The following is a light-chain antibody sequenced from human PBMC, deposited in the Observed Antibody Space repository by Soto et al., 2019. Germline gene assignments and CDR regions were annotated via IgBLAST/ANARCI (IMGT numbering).Light chain of an antibody. V-gene: IGKV3-15*01. Sequence: VVTRSPGTLSLSPGERATLSCRASQSVSSSYLAWYQQKPGQAPRLLIIGASDRVTGIPARFSGSGSGTEFTLSISSLQSDDFAVYYCQQYNIWPWTFGQRTKVAIK. J-gene: IGKJ1*01. CDR3: QQYNIWPWT. CDR1: QSVSSSY. CDR2: GAS.